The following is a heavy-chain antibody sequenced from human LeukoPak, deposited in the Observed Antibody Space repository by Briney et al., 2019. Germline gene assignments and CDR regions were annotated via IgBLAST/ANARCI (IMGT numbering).Heavy chain of an antibody. CDR1: GFTFSSYW. CDR2: IKQDGSEK. J-gene: IGHJ6*03. D-gene: IGHD6-19*01. Sequence: PGGSLRLSCAASGFTFSSYWMSWVRQAPGKGLEWVANIKQDGSEKYYVDSVKGRFTISRDNSKNTLYLQMNSLRAEDTAVYYCAKVSSGWYPYYYYYMDVWGKGTTVTISS. V-gene: IGHV3-7*03. CDR3: AKVSSGWYPYYYYYMDV.